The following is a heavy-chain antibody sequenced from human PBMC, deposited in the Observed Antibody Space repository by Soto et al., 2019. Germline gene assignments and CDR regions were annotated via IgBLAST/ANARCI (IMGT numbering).Heavy chain of an antibody. CDR3: ATTSLGTYYLDY. Sequence: ASVKVSCKVSGYTLTELSMHWVRQAPGKGLEWMGGFDPEDGETIYAQKFQGRVTMTEDTSTDTAYMELSSLRSEDTAVYYCATTSLGTYYLDYWGQGTLVTVYS. CDR2: FDPEDGET. D-gene: IGHD1-1*01. CDR1: GYTLTELS. J-gene: IGHJ4*02. V-gene: IGHV1-24*01.